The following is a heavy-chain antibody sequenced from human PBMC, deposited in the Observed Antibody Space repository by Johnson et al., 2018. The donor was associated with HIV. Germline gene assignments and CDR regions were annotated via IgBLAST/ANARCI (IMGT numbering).Heavy chain of an antibody. CDR3: TKLVGYCSGGGCYTPGDI. V-gene: IGHV3-30*04. J-gene: IGHJ3*02. CDR2: ISNDGSNK. D-gene: IGHD2-15*01. CDR1: GFTFSSHA. Sequence: QVQLVESGGGVVQPGRSLRLSCAASGFTFSSHAMHWVRQAPGKGLEWVTFISNDGSNKYYADSVRGRFTISRDDSQNTAYLQMNRLKTEDTAVYYCTKLVGYCSGGGCYTPGDIWGQGTMVTVSS.